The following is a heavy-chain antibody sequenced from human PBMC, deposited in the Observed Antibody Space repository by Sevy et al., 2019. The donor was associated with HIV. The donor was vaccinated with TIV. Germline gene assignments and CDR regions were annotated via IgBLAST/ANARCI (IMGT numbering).Heavy chain of an antibody. CDR3: ARDRGKLPSRGAFDI. Sequence: ASVKVSCKASGYTFTSYAMHWVRQAPGQRLEWMGWINAGNGNTKYSQKFQGRVTITRDTSASTAYMELSSLRSEDTAVYYCARDRGKLPSRGAFDIWGQGTMVTVS. CDR1: GYTFTSYA. V-gene: IGHV1-3*01. J-gene: IGHJ3*02. CDR2: INAGNGNT. D-gene: IGHD2-15*01.